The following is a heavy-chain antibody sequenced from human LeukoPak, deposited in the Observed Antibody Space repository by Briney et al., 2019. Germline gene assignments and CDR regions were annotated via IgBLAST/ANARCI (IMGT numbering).Heavy chain of an antibody. CDR3: ASSFYSYGIDY. CDR1: GGTFSSYA. CDR2: IIPILGIA. D-gene: IGHD5-18*01. Sequence: SVKVSCKASGGTFSSYAISWVRQAPGQGLEWMGRIIPILGIANYAQKFQGRVTITADKSTSTAYMELSSLRSEDTAVYYCASSFYSYGIDYWGQGTLVTVSS. V-gene: IGHV1-69*04. J-gene: IGHJ4*02.